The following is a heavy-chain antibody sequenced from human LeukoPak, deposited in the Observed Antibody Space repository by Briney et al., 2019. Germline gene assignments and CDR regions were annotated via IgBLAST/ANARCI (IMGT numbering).Heavy chain of an antibody. CDR1: GGSFSGYY. Sequence: SETLSLTCAVYGGSFSGYYWSWIRQPPGKGLEWIGEINHSGSTNYNPSLKSRVTISVDTSKNQFSLKLSSVTAADTAVHYCASQGTHSGSYHFDYWGQGTLVTVSS. V-gene: IGHV4-34*01. CDR2: INHSGST. CDR3: ASQGTHSGSYHFDY. D-gene: IGHD1-26*01. J-gene: IGHJ4*02.